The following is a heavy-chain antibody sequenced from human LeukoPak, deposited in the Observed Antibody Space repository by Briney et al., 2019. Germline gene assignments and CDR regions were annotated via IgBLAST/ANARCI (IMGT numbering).Heavy chain of an antibody. CDR3: ANRDGFNYGHY. Sequence: PGGSLRLSCAASGFIFSSYGMHWVRQAPGKGLEWVAFIRYDGSSKYYADSVKGRFTISRDNSKNTLYLRMDSLRAEDTAVYYCANRDGFNYGHYWGQGTLVTVSS. J-gene: IGHJ4*02. D-gene: IGHD5-24*01. CDR2: IRYDGSSK. V-gene: IGHV3-30*02. CDR1: GFIFSSYG.